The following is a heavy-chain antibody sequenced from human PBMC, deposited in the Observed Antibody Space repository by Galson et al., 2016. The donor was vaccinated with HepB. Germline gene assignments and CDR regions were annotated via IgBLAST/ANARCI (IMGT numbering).Heavy chain of an antibody. CDR3: ARRVVREVTNWYFDL. CDR1: GGSISSSYYY. D-gene: IGHD3-10*01. CDR2: MYYSGST. Sequence: ETLSLTCTVSGGSISSSYYYWGWIRQPPGKRLEWIASMYYSGSTYYNPSLKSRVTISVDTSKNQLSLQLRSVTAAYTAVYYCARRVVREVTNWYFDLWGRGTLVTVSS. J-gene: IGHJ2*01. V-gene: IGHV4-39*01.